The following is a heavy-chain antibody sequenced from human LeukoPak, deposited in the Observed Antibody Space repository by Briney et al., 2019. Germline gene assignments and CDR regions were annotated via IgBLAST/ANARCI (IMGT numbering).Heavy chain of an antibody. J-gene: IGHJ4*02. V-gene: IGHV5-51*01. Sequence: GESLKISCKGSGYSFTSYWIGWVRQMPGKGLEWMGIIYPGDSDTRYSPSFQGQVTISADKSTSTAYLQWSSLKASDTAMYYCARQISYCSSTSCYTGDYWGQGTLVTVSS. CDR3: ARQISYCSSTSCYTGDY. CDR2: IYPGDSDT. CDR1: GYSFTSYW. D-gene: IGHD2-2*02.